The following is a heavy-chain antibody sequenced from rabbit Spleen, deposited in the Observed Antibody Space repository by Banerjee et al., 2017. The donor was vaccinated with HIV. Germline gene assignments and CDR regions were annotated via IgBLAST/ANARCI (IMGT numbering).Heavy chain of an antibody. J-gene: IGHJ4*01. Sequence: QLVESGGGLVTLGGSLKLSCKASGIDFSSYGMSWVRQAPGKGLEWIGYIVPIFGVTYYANWVNGRFTISSHDAQNTVSLQLNSLTAADTATYFCVREAGYGGYGDANLWGPGTLVTVS. CDR2: IVPIFGVT. CDR1: GIDFSSYG. D-gene: IGHD6-1*01. CDR3: VREAGYGGYGDANL. V-gene: IGHV1S7*01.